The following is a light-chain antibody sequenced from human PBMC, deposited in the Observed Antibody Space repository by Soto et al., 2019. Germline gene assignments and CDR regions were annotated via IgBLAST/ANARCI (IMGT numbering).Light chain of an antibody. V-gene: IGKV3-20*01. CDR1: QSVGNNF. Sequence: EIVLTQSPGTLSLSPGDRAALSCRASQSVGNNFLGWYQQKPGQSPRLLIYHASNRATGIQDRFSGTPSGTDFTLTISRLEPEDFAVYFCHQYVSALLTFGGGTNVEIK. CDR2: HAS. J-gene: IGKJ4*01. CDR3: HQYVSALLT.